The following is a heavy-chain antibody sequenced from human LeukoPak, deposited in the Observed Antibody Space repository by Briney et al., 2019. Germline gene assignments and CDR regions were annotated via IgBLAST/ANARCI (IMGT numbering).Heavy chain of an antibody. CDR2: IYTSGST. CDR1: GGSINSYY. J-gene: IGHJ4*02. V-gene: IGHV4-4*08. CDR3: AGRDGYNNYFDY. Sequence: SETLSLTCTVSGGSINSYYWTWIRQPPGKGLEWIGRIYTSGSTNYNPSLKSRVTISVDTSKNQFSLKLSSVTAADTAVYYCAGRDGYNNYFDYWGQGTLVTVSS. D-gene: IGHD5-24*01.